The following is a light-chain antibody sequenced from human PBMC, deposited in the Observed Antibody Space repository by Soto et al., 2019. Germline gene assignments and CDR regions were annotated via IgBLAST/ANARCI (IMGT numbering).Light chain of an antibody. CDR3: SSYTSSRLGV. CDR1: SSDVGGYNY. J-gene: IGLJ3*02. Sequence: QSALTQPASVSGSPGPSITISCTGTSSDVGGYNYVSWYQQHPGKAPKLMIYEVSNRPSGVSNRFSGSKSGNTASLTISGLQAEDEADYYCSSYTSSRLGVFGGGTKLTVL. V-gene: IGLV2-14*01. CDR2: EVS.